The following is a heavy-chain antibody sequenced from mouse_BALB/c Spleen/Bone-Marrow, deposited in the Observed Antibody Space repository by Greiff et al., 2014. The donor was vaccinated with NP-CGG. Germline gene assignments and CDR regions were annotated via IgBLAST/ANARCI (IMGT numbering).Heavy chain of an antibody. D-gene: IGHD2-1*01. CDR1: GYSFTSYY. CDR3: ARSGYVGNYPYFDY. CDR2: IFPGSGNT. V-gene: IGHV1-66*01. J-gene: IGHJ2*01. Sequence: VQLQQSGPELVKPGASVKISCKASGYSFTSYYIHWVKQRPGQGLEWIGWIFPGSGNTKYNEKFKGKVTLSADTSSSTAYMQLSSLTSEDSAVYFCARSGYVGNYPYFDYWGQGTTLTVSS.